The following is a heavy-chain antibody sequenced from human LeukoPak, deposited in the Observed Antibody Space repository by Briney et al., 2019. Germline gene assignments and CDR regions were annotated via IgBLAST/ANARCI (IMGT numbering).Heavy chain of an antibody. V-gene: IGHV5-51*01. J-gene: IGHJ4*02. CDR3: ARHLTPGNYDYFDY. CDR2: IYPGDSDT. D-gene: IGHD1-7*01. Sequence: GESLKISCKGSGYTFTKYWIGWLRQMPGKGLEWMGIIYPGDSDTRYSPSVQGQVTISADKSINTAYLPWSNLKPSDTAIYYCARHLTPGNYDYFDYRGQGTLVTVSS. CDR1: GYTFTKYW.